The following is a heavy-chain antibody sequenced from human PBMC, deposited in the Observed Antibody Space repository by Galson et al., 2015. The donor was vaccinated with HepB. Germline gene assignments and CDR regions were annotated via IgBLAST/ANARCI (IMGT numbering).Heavy chain of an antibody. CDR2: ISGSGINI. CDR3: AKDFKKTHFWRGYTADYMDV. J-gene: IGHJ6*03. Sequence: SLRLSCAASGFTFNTYAMSWVRQAPGKGLERVSTISGSGINIYYADSVKGRFTISRDNSKNTVSLQMNSLRAEDTAIYYCAKDFKKTHFWRGYTADYMDVWGKGTTVIVS. V-gene: IGHV3-23*01. D-gene: IGHD3-3*02. CDR1: GFTFNTYA.